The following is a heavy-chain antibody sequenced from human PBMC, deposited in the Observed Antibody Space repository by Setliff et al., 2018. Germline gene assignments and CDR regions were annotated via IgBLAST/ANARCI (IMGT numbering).Heavy chain of an antibody. V-gene: IGHV3-73*01. CDR2: IRRNAINRAP. J-gene: IGHJ4*02. D-gene: IGHD3-16*01. CDR3: AGGGGNSYYFDY. Sequence: GGSLRLSCAASGFTFSGYYMHWVRQASGKGLEWVGRIRRNAINRAPIYAASVKGRFTISRDDSKNMAYLQMNSLKIEDTGVDYCAGGGGNSYYFDYWGQGTLVTVSS. CDR1: GFTFSGYY.